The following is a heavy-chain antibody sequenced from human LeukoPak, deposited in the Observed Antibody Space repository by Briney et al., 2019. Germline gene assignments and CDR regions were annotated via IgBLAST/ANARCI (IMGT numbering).Heavy chain of an antibody. CDR2: MNPNSGNT. V-gene: IGHV1-8*03. Sequence: ASVKVSCKASGYTFTSYDINWVRQATGQGLEWMGWMNPNSGNTGYAQKFQGRVTITRNASISTAYMELSSLRSEDTAVYYCARVGYDSSGYSFDYWGQGTLVTVSS. J-gene: IGHJ4*02. D-gene: IGHD3-22*01. CDR3: ARVGYDSSGYSFDY. CDR1: GYTFTSYD.